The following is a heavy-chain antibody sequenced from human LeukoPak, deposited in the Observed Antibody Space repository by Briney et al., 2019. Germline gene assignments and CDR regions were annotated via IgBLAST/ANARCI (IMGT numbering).Heavy chain of an antibody. CDR2: ISASGGAT. J-gene: IGHJ5*02. CDR3: AKDQGKVLTSP. D-gene: IGHD2-15*01. Sequence: GGSLRLSCAASGFTFSNYGMTWVRQAPGEGLQWVSSISASGGATYYTDSVKGRFTISRDNSRNTLYLQMNNLRAEDTAVYYCAKDQGKVLTSPWGQGTLVTVSS. CDR1: GFTFSNYG. V-gene: IGHV3-23*01.